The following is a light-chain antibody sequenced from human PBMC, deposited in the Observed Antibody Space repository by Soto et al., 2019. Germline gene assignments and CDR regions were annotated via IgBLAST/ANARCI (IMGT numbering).Light chain of an antibody. CDR3: QQHNNWPPT. CDR1: QSISIN. J-gene: IGKJ1*01. CDR2: GAS. V-gene: IGKV3-15*01. Sequence: EIVMTQSPATLSVSPGERVTLSCRASQSISINLAWYQRKPGQSPRLLFSGASTRATGVPVRFSGSGSGTEFTLSISRLQSEDFAVYFCQQHNNWPPTFGQGTKVEI.